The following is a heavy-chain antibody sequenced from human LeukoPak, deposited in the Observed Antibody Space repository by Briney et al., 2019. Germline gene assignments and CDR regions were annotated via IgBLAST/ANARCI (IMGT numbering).Heavy chain of an antibody. CDR3: TTTLSVIARGY. Sequence: GGSLRLSCAASGFTFSNGWMSWVRQAPGKGLEWVGRIISKTDGGATDYAAPVKGRFTILRDDSKNTVYLQMNSLKTEDTAMYYCTTTLSVIARGYWGQGTLVTVSS. J-gene: IGHJ4*02. V-gene: IGHV3-15*01. CDR2: IISKTDGGAT. D-gene: IGHD2-21*01. CDR1: GFTFSNGW.